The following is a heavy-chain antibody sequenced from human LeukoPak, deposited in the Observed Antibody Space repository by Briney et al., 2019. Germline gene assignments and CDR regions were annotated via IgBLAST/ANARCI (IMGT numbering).Heavy chain of an antibody. D-gene: IGHD6-13*01. V-gene: IGHV3-21*01. J-gene: IGHJ4*02. CDR1: GFTFSSYS. CDR2: ISSSSSYI. CDR3: ARGGYSSSYFDY. Sequence: RTGGSLRLSCAASGFTFSSYSMNWVRQAPGKGLEWVSSISSSSSYIYYADSVKGRFTISRDNAKNSLYLQMNSLRAEDTAVYYCARGGYSSSYFDYWGQGTLVTVSS.